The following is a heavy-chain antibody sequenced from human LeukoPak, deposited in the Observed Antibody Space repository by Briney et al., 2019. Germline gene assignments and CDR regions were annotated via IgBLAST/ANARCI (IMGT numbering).Heavy chain of an antibody. CDR3: AAGCSSTSCYWYYYTDV. Sequence: SETLSLTCAVYGGSFSGYYWSWIRQPPGKGLEWIGEINQSGSTNYNPSLKSRVTISVDTSKKQFSLNLSPVTAADTAVYYCAAGCSSTSCYWYYYTDVWGKGTTVTVSS. D-gene: IGHD2-2*01. J-gene: IGHJ6*03. CDR2: INQSGST. CDR1: GGSFSGYY. V-gene: IGHV4-34*01.